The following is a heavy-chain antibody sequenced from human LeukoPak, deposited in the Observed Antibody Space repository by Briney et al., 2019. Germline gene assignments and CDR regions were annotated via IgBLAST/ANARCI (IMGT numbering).Heavy chain of an antibody. V-gene: IGHV4-59*01. CDR1: GGSISSYY. Sequence: SETLSLTRTVSGGSISSYYWSWIRQPPGKGLEWIGYIYYSGSTNYNPSLKSRVTISVDTSKNQFSLKLSSVTAADTAVYYCARGQWELGSLDYWGQGTLVTVSS. CDR2: IYYSGST. J-gene: IGHJ4*02. D-gene: IGHD1-26*01. CDR3: ARGQWELGSLDY.